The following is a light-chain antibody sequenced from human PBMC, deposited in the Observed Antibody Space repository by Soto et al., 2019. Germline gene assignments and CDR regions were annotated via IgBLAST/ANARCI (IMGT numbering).Light chain of an antibody. J-gene: IGKJ4*01. Sequence: EIVMTQSPATLSVSPGERATLSCRASHSVSNNLAWYQQQPGQAPRLLIFDASDRAADIPARFTGRGSGTDYTLTISSLQAVDCAVYYCQQYTNCTPLTFGGGTKVEIK. CDR2: DAS. V-gene: IGKV3-15*01. CDR3: QQYTNCTPLT. CDR1: HSVSNN.